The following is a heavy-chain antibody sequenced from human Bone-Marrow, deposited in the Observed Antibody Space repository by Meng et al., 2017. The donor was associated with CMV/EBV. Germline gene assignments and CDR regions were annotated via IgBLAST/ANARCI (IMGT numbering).Heavy chain of an antibody. J-gene: IGHJ5*02. CDR3: ARDTIVGATFWFDP. Sequence: QAQLWQAGAEVNRRCSSGKVSSKASGGTFSSYAISWVRQAPGQGLEWMGGIIPIFGTANYAQKFQGRVTITADESTSTAYMELSSLRSEDTAVYYCARDTIVGATFWFDPWGQGTLVTVSS. D-gene: IGHD1-26*01. CDR2: IIPIFGTA. V-gene: IGHV1-69*12. CDR1: GGTFSSYA.